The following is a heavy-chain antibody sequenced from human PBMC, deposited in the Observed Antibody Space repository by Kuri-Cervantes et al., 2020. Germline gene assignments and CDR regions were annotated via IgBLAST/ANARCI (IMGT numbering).Heavy chain of an antibody. CDR1: GFTFSSYS. CDR2: ISSSSSTI. CDR3: ARDRAYWVVNGMDV. V-gene: IGHV3-48*01. J-gene: IGHJ6*02. Sequence: GESLKISCAASGFTFSSYSMNWVRQAPGKGLEWVSYISSSSSTIYYADSVKGRFTISRDNAKNSLYLQMNSLRAEDTAVYYCARDRAYWVVNGMDVWGQGTTVTVSS. D-gene: IGHD2-8*02.